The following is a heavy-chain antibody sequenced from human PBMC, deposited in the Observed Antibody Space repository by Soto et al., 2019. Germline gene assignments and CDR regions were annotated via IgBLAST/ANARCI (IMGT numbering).Heavy chain of an antibody. J-gene: IGHJ5*02. Sequence: SETLSLTCTVSGGSISSYYWSWIRQPPGKELEWIGYIYYSGSTNYNPSIKSRVTISVDTSKNQFSLKLSSVTAADTAVYYCARDQGYCSGGSCLHWFDPWGQGTLVTVSS. CDR1: GGSISSYY. CDR2: IYYSGST. CDR3: ARDQGYCSGGSCLHWFDP. V-gene: IGHV4-59*01. D-gene: IGHD2-15*01.